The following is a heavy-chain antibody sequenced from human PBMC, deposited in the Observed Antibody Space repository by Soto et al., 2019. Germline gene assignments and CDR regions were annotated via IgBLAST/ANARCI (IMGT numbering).Heavy chain of an antibody. CDR3: ARGPPVLRYFDWLPHYYYGMDV. V-gene: IGHV4-31*03. J-gene: IGHJ6*02. CDR1: GGSISSGGYY. Sequence: QVQLQESGPGLVKPSQTLSLTCTVSGGSISSGGYYWSWIRQHPGKGLEWIGYIYYSGSTYYNPSLKSRVTISVDPSKNQFSLKLSSVTAADTAVYYCARGPPVLRYFDWLPHYYYGMDVWGQGTTVTVSS. CDR2: IYYSGST. D-gene: IGHD3-9*01.